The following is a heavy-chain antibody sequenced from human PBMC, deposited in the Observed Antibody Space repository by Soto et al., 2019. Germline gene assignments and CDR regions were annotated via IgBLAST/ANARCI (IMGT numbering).Heavy chain of an antibody. J-gene: IGHJ4*02. V-gene: IGHV3-48*03. D-gene: IGHD3-3*01. Sequence: GGSLRLSCGASGFTFSSYEMNWVRQAPGKGLEWISYIGGSGGTKYSADSVKGRFTISRDNAQNSLYLQMNSLRVEDTAVYYCVRGLTIFGVVIGYWGQGTLVTVSS. CDR2: IGGSGGTK. CDR3: VRGLTIFGVVIGY. CDR1: GFTFSSYE.